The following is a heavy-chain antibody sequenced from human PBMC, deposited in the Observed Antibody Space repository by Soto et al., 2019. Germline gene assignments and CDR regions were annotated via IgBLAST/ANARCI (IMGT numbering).Heavy chain of an antibody. CDR3: ARDNGYDAATLDY. V-gene: IGHV3-21*02. D-gene: IGHD5-12*01. J-gene: IGHJ4*02. Sequence: EVQLVESGGGLVKPGGSLRLSCAASGFTFSTCGMNWVRQAPGKGLEWVSSISSSSSNIYYADSVKGRFTISRDNAKNSLSLQMNSLRADDTAVYYCARDNGYDAATLDYWGQGTLVTVSS. CDR2: ISSSSSNI. CDR1: GFTFSTCG.